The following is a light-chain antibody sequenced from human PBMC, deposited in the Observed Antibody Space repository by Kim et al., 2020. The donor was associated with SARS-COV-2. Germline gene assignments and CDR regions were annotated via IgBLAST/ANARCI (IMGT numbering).Light chain of an antibody. V-gene: IGKV1-16*02. CDR3: QHYNGFPFT. CDR1: QGIGNF. Sequence: ASVGDRVTITCRASQGIGNFLAWYQEKPGKAPKSLIYSASILQSGIPSKFRGSGSGTDFTLTISSLQPEDFATYYCQHYNGFPFTFGGGTKVDIK. CDR2: SAS. J-gene: IGKJ4*01.